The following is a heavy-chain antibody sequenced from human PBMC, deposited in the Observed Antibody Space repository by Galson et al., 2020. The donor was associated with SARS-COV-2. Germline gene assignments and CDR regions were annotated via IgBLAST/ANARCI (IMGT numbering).Heavy chain of an antibody. CDR1: GINFSNYV. CDR3: ARGGEWELPYYFDY. Sequence: GESLKIPCAASGINFSNYVMHWVRQAPGKGPEWVAVLSSDGSNSFYADSLKGRFTISRDNSKSTLYLQMNSLRAEDTAVYYCARGGEWELPYYFDYWGQGTLVTVSS. J-gene: IGHJ4*02. V-gene: IGHV3-30-3*01. CDR2: LSSDGSNS. D-gene: IGHD1-26*01.